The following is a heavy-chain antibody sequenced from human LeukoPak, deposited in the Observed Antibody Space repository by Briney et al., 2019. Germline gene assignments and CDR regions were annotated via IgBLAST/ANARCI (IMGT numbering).Heavy chain of an antibody. V-gene: IGHV4-59*08. D-gene: IGHD4-17*01. CDR1: GGSISSYY. CDR3: ARRPQYGSYDY. CDR2: IYYSGST. Sequence: SETLSLTCTVSGGSISSYYWSWIRQPPGKGLEWIGYIYYSGSTNYNPSLKSRVTISVDTSKNQFSLKLSSVTAADTAVYYCARRPQYGSYDYWGQGTLVTVSS. J-gene: IGHJ4*02.